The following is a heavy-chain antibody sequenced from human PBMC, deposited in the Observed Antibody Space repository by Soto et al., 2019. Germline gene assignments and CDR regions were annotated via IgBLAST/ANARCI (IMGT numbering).Heavy chain of an antibody. D-gene: IGHD6-13*01. V-gene: IGHV3-48*04. J-gene: IGHJ4*02. Sequence: GGSLRLSCAASGFTFSSYSMKWVRQAPGKGLEWVSYISSSSSTIYYADYVKGRFTISRDNAKNSLYLQMNSLRAEDTAVYYCARVGAAVDYWGQGTLVTVSS. CDR2: ISSSSSTI. CDR1: GFTFSSYS. CDR3: ARVGAAVDY.